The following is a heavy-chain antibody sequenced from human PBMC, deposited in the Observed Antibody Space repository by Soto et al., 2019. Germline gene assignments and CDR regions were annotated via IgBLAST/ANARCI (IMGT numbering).Heavy chain of an antibody. D-gene: IGHD4-17*01. J-gene: IGHJ6*02. CDR2: FFSDAER. V-gene: IGHV2-26*01. Sequence: QVTLKESGPVLVKPTETLTLTCSVSGFSLTNGRMGVNWIRQPPGKALEWLAHFFSDAERSYSTSMQSRLNMYKDSSGSQVVLTMTNMAPADTATSFCARMDGDYNYYGLDVWGHGIAVTVSS. CDR3: ARMDGDYNYYGLDV. CDR1: GFSLTNGRMG.